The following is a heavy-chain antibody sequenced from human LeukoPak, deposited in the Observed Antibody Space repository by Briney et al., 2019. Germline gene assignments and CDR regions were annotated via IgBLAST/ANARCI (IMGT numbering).Heavy chain of an antibody. D-gene: IGHD2-8*01. CDR1: GFTFSSYS. J-gene: IGHJ4*02. V-gene: IGHV3-21*01. Sequence: GGSLRLSCAASGFTFSSYSMNWVRQAPGKGLEWVSSISSSSSYIYYADSVKGRFTISRDNAKNSLYLQMNSLRAEDTAVYYCARVYCTNGVCYGDYWGQGTLVTVSS. CDR3: ARVYCTNGVCYGDY. CDR2: ISSSSSYI.